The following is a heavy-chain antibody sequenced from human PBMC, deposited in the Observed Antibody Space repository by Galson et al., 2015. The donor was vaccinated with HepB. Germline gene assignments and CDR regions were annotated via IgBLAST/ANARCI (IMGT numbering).Heavy chain of an antibody. CDR2: ISGSGGST. V-gene: IGHV3-23*01. D-gene: IGHD5-18*01. CDR1: GFTFSSYA. Sequence: SLRLSCAASGFTFSSYAMSWVRQAPGKGLEWVSAISGSGGSTYYADSVKGRFTISRDNSKNTLYLQMNSLRAEDTAVYYCAKGDTAMVTGPYSFYYYYMDVWGKGTTVTVSS. CDR3: AKGDTAMVTGPYSFYYYYMDV. J-gene: IGHJ6*03.